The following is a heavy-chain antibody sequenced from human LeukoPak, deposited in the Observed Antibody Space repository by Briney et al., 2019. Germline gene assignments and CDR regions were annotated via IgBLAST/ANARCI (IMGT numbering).Heavy chain of an antibody. CDR3: ARAGIGGSSTSCDY. Sequence: GGSLRLSCAASGFTFRSYSMNWVRQAPGKGLGWVSSISSSSSYIYYADSVKGRFTISRDNAKNSLYLQMNSLRAEDTAVYYCARAGIGGSSTSCDYWGQGTLVTVSS. D-gene: IGHD2-2*01. J-gene: IGHJ4*02. V-gene: IGHV3-21*01. CDR1: GFTFRSYS. CDR2: ISSSSSYI.